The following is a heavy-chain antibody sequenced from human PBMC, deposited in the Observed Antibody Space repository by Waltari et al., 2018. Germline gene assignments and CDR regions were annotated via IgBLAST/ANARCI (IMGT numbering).Heavy chain of an antibody. J-gene: IGHJ4*02. CDR1: GDSMGSTDC. CDR2: VRGDGRT. D-gene: IGHD2-15*01. V-gene: IGHV4-4*02. CDR3: ARDRGRGLYLDT. Sequence: QLQLQESGPGLVRPSGTLSLICAVSGDSMGSTDCWSWVRQPPEKGLEWIGQVRGDGRTNYNPSFASRVIISLDTSTHHFALEMTSVTAADTALYYCARDRGRGLYLDTWGQGILVTVAP.